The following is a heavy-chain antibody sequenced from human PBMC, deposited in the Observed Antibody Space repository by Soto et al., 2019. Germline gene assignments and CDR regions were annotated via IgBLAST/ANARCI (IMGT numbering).Heavy chain of an antibody. CDR3: SRDLRNVVVVAATTNWFDP. CDR2: IYSGGST. V-gene: IGHV3-66*01. D-gene: IGHD2-15*01. CDR1: GFTVSSNY. Sequence: GGSLRLSCAASGFTVSSNYMSWVRQAPGKGLEWVSVIYSGGSTYYADSVKGRFTISRDNSKNTLNIQMNSLRAEDTALYYCSRDLRNVVVVAATTNWFDPWGQGTLVTVSS. J-gene: IGHJ5*02.